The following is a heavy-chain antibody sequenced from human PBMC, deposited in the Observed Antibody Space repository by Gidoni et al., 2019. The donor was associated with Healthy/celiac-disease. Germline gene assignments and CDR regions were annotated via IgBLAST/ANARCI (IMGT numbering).Heavy chain of an antibody. CDR3: ARASLRWLRAPWYFDL. CDR1: GFTFSTYG. D-gene: IGHD5-12*01. Sequence: QVRLVESGGGVVQPGRSLRLSCAASGFTFSTYGMHWVRQAPAKGLEWVAVIWYDGSNKYYADSVKGRFTISRDNSKNTLYLQMNSLRAEDTAVYYCARASLRWLRAPWYFDLWGRGTLVTVSS. J-gene: IGHJ2*01. V-gene: IGHV3-33*01. CDR2: IWYDGSNK.